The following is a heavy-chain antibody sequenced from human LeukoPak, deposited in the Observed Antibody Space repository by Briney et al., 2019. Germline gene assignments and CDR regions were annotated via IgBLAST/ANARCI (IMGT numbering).Heavy chain of an antibody. J-gene: IGHJ3*02. CDR1: GFTFSNAW. V-gene: IGHV3-13*01. Sequence: GGSLRLSCAASGFTFSNAWMSWVRQAPGKGLEWVSAIGTAGDTYYPGSVKGRFTISRENAKNSLYLQMNSLRAGDTAVYYCARDKGEYAFDIWGQGTMVTVSS. D-gene: IGHD3-16*01. CDR2: IGTAGDT. CDR3: ARDKGEYAFDI.